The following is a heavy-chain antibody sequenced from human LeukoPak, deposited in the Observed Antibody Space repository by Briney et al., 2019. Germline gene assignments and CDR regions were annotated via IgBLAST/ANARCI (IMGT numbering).Heavy chain of an antibody. CDR3: ARDISDY. CDR1: GFIFSDYY. Sequence: GGSLRLSCAASGFIFSDYYMTWMRQAPGKGLEWVSYISRSGSTKYYADSVKSRFTISRDNAKNLLYLQMNSLRAEDTAVYYCARDISDYWGQGTLVTVSS. V-gene: IGHV3-11*01. J-gene: IGHJ4*02. CDR2: ISRSGSTK.